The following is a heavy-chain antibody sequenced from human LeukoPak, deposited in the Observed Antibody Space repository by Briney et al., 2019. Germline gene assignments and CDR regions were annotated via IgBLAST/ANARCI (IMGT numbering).Heavy chain of an antibody. Sequence: PGGSLRLSCAASGFTFSAFSMTWVRQAPGKGLEWVAVISYDGNNKYYADSVKGRFSISRDNSKNTLYLQINSLRAEDTAVYYCARDPSQDDSSGQGTLITVSS. CDR2: ISYDGNNK. CDR1: GFTFSAFS. CDR3: ARDPSQDDS. V-gene: IGHV3-30*03. J-gene: IGHJ4*02.